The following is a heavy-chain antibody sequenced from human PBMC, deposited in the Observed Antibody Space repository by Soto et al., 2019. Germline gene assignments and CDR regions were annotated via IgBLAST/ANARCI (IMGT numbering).Heavy chain of an antibody. Sequence: GGSLRLSCAASGFTFSSYSMNWVRQAPGKGLEWVSSISSSSSYIYYADSVKGRFTISRDNAKNSLYLQMNSLRAEDTAVYYCARGAAAISRVEDYWGQGTLVTVSS. D-gene: IGHD2-2*01. CDR1: GFTFSSYS. J-gene: IGHJ4*02. V-gene: IGHV3-21*01. CDR3: ARGAAAISRVEDY. CDR2: ISSSSSYI.